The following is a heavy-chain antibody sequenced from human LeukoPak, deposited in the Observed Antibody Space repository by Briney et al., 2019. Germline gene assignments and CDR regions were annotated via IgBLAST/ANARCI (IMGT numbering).Heavy chain of an antibody. CDR2: ISYDGSNV. CDR1: GFNFNSYA. CDR3: ATELRLATTAYHAFQI. D-gene: IGHD1-1*01. J-gene: IGHJ3*02. V-gene: IGHV3-30*01. Sequence: GGSLRLSCAASGFNFNSYAVHWVRQAPGKGLKWVAYISYDGSNVYYGDSVKGRFTISRDSSKSTLYLEVNSLRPEDTAMYYCATELRLATTAYHAFQIWGQGTMVTVSS.